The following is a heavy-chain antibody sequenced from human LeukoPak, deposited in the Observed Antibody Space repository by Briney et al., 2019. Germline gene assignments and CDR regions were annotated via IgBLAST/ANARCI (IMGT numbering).Heavy chain of an antibody. J-gene: IGHJ4*02. D-gene: IGHD3-3*01. CDR3: ASGPIMGVVQAFDY. CDR1: GGSISSSSYY. Sequence: MSSETLSLTCTVSGGSISSSSYYWGWIRQPPGKGLEWIGSIYYSGSTYYNPSLKSRVTISVDTSKNQFSLKLSSVTAADTAVYYCASGPIMGVVQAFDYWGQGTLVTVSS. CDR2: IYYSGST. V-gene: IGHV4-39*07.